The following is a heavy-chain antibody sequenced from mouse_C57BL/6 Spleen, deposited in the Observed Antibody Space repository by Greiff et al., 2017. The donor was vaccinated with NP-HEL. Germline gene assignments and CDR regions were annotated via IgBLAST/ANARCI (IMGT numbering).Heavy chain of an antibody. CDR1: GYTFTSYT. J-gene: IGHJ4*01. CDR3: ARCYDYDDYAMDY. Sequence: QVQLQQSGAELARPGASVKMSCKASGYTFTSYTMHWVKQRPGQGLEWIGYINPSSGYTKYNQKFKDKATLTADKSSSTAYMQLSSLTSEDSAVYYCARCYDYDDYAMDYGGQGTSVTVSS. CDR2: INPSSGYT. D-gene: IGHD2-4*01. V-gene: IGHV1-4*01.